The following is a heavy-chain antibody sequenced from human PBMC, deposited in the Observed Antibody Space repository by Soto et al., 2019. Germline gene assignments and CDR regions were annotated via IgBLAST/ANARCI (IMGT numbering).Heavy chain of an antibody. J-gene: IGHJ4*02. CDR2: ISYDGSNK. CDR3: ARGISGSYLDY. CDR1: GFTFSSYA. V-gene: IGHV3-30-3*01. Sequence: QVQLVESGGGVVQPGRSLRLSCAASGFTFSSYAMNWVRQAPGKGLEWVAVISYDGSNKYYADSVKGRFTISRDNSKNTLYLQMNSLRAEDTAVYYCARGISGSYLDYWGQGTLVTVSS. D-gene: IGHD1-26*01.